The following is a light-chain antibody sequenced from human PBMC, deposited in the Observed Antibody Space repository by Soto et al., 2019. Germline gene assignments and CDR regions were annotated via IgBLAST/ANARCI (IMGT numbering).Light chain of an antibody. CDR2: AAS. V-gene: IGKV1-9*01. J-gene: IGKJ2*01. CDR3: EQLHSNPYT. Sequence: DIQLTQSPSFLSASVGDRVTITCRASQGISSYLAWYQQKPGTAPQLLIYAASTLQSGVPSKLSGSRSGTEFTLTISCLQPEDFATYYCEQLHSNPYTFGQGTKVEI. CDR1: QGISSY.